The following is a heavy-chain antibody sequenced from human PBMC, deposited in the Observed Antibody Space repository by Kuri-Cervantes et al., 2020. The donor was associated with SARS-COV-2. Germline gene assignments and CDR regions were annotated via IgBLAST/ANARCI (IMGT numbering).Heavy chain of an antibody. Sequence: SETLSLTCTVSGGSISSYYWSWIRQPAGKGLEWIGRIYTSGSTNYNPSLKSRVTMSVDTSKNQFSLKLSSVTAADTAVYYCARGRVFVVAAAGSVDYWGQGTLVTVSS. V-gene: IGHV4-4*07. CDR3: ARGRVFVVAAAGSVDY. CDR1: GGSISSYY. D-gene: IGHD6-13*01. J-gene: IGHJ4*02. CDR2: IYTSGST.